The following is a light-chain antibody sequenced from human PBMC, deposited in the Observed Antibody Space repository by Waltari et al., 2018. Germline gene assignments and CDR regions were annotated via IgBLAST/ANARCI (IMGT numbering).Light chain of an antibody. V-gene: IGKV1-5*03. J-gene: IGKJ4*01. CDR3: QQYTSNPLT. Sequence: DIQMTQSPSTLSASVGDRVTITCRASQSISTWLDWYQQKPGKAPRLLIYKASGLESGVPSRFSGSGSGTEFTLTISSLQPDDFATYYCQQYTSNPLTFGGGTKVEI. CDR2: KAS. CDR1: QSISTW.